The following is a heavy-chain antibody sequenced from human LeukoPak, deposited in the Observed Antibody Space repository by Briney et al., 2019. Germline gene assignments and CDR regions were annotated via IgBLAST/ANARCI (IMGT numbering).Heavy chain of an antibody. CDR2: ISWKSGSI. D-gene: IGHD3-16*01. CDR1: GLTFDDYA. Sequence: GGSLRLSCAASGLTFDDYAMHWVRHAPGKGLEWVSGISWKSGSIGYADSVKGRFTISRDSAKNSLYLQMNSLRAEDSALYYCAKGYSYSYTHYFDYWGQGILVTVSS. CDR3: AKGYSYSYTHYFDY. J-gene: IGHJ4*02. V-gene: IGHV3-9*01.